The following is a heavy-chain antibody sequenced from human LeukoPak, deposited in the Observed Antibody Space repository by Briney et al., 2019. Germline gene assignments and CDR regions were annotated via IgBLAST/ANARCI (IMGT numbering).Heavy chain of an antibody. Sequence: GGSLRHSCAASGFTFSDYGMNWVRQAPGQGLEWVSYISSGSSTIYYADSVKGRFTISRDNSKNTLYLQMNSLRAEDTAVYYCARDRVAVAGHFDYWGQGTLVTVSS. V-gene: IGHV3-48*01. J-gene: IGHJ4*02. CDR2: ISSGSSTI. D-gene: IGHD6-19*01. CDR1: GFTFSDYG. CDR3: ARDRVAVAGHFDY.